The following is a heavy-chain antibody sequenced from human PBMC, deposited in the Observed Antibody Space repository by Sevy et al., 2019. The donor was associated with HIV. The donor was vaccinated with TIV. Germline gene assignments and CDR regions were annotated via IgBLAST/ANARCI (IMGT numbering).Heavy chain of an antibody. V-gene: IGHV3-23*01. Sequence: GGSLRLSCAASGLTLTTTGMSWVRQAPGMGLEWVAGVTSDGTTYYADSVRDRFTVSRDNSKNTLYLQLNSLRADDTAVFYCAGGDTTMITDLDYWGQGTLVTVSS. CDR3: AGGDTTMITDLDY. D-gene: IGHD3-16*01. J-gene: IGHJ4*02. CDR1: GLTLTTTG. CDR2: VTSDGTT.